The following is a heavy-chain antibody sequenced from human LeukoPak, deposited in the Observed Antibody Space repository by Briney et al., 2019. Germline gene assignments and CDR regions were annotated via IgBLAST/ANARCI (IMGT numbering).Heavy chain of an antibody. CDR3: ARGLERSTPFDY. Sequence: SETLSLTCTVSGGSISSYYWSWIRQPPGKGLEWIGEINHSGSTNYNPSLKSRVTISVDTSKNQFSLKLSSVTAADTAVYYCARGLERSTPFDYWGQGTLVTVSS. J-gene: IGHJ4*02. CDR2: INHSGST. CDR1: GGSISSYY. V-gene: IGHV4-34*01. D-gene: IGHD1-1*01.